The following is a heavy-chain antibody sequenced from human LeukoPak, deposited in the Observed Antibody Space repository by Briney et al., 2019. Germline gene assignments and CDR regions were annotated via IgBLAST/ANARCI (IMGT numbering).Heavy chain of an antibody. CDR1: GGSFKDNY. Sequence: PWETLSLTCAVYGGSFKDNYWSWIRQPPGKGLEWIGEINHSGTTNYNPSLKSRVTMSLDTSKNQLSLKLNSVTAADAAVYYCARVPLRFLEPFDNWGQGTLVTVSS. V-gene: IGHV4-34*01. CDR3: ARVPLRFLEPFDN. CDR2: INHSGTT. J-gene: IGHJ4*02. D-gene: IGHD3-3*01.